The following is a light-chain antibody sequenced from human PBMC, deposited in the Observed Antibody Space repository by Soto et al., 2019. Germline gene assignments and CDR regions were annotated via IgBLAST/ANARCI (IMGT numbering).Light chain of an antibody. CDR3: QQYGNSLWT. V-gene: IGKV3-20*01. J-gene: IGKJ1*01. Sequence: EIVLTQSPDTLSLSPGERATLSCRASQSVSSNNLVWYQQKVGQAHRLLIYGASSRATGIPDRFSGSGSGTDFTLSISRLETEDFAVYYCQQYGNSLWTSGQGTKVEIK. CDR1: QSVSSNN. CDR2: GAS.